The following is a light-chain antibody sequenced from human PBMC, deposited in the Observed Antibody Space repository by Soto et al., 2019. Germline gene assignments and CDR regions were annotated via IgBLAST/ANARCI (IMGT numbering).Light chain of an antibody. CDR1: SIDVGGYNY. CDR3: FSYAVNSLYV. Sequence: QSVLSQPRSVSGSPGQSVTISCTGTSIDVGGYNYVSWYQLHPRKAPKLIIYDVTKRPSGVPDRFSGSKSGNTASLTISGLQAEDEADYFCFSYAVNSLYVLGTGTKLTV. J-gene: IGLJ1*01. V-gene: IGLV2-11*01. CDR2: DVT.